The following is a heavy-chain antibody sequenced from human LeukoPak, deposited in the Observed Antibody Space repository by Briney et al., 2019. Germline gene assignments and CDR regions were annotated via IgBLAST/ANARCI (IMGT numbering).Heavy chain of an antibody. D-gene: IGHD3-3*01. V-gene: IGHV4-39*01. CDR2: IYYSGST. Sequence: PSETLSLTCTVSGGSISSSSYYWGWIRQPPGKGLEWIGSIYYSGSTYYNPSLKSRVTISVDTSKNQFSLKLSSVTAADTAVYYCARLYDFDPWGQGTLVTVSS. J-gene: IGHJ5*02. CDR1: GGSISSSSYY. CDR3: ARLYDFDP.